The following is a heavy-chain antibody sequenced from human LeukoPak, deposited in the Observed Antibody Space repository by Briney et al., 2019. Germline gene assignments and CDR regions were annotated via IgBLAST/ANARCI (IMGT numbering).Heavy chain of an antibody. CDR3: AKDGYSSGWSFEY. D-gene: IGHD6-19*01. CDR2: ISGSGGST. J-gene: IGHJ4*02. Sequence: PGGSLRLSCAASGFTFSSYAMSWVRQAPGKGLEWVSGISGSGGSTYYADSVKGRFTISRDNSKNTLYLHMNSLRAEDTAVYYCAKDGYSSGWSFEYWGQGTLVTVSS. CDR1: GFTFSSYA. V-gene: IGHV3-23*01.